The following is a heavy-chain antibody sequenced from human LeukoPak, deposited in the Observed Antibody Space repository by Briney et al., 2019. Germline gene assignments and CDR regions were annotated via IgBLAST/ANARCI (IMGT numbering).Heavy chain of an antibody. V-gene: IGHV3-48*03. J-gene: IGHJ3*02. D-gene: IGHD3-3*01. Sequence: PGGSLRLSCAASGFTVSSKYMSWVRQAPGKGLEWVSYISSSGSTIYYADSVKGRFTISRDNAKNSLYLQMNSLRAEDTAVYFCARSYYDFWTGSEEDAFDIWGQGTMVTVSS. CDR3: ARSYYDFWTGSEEDAFDI. CDR1: GFTVSSKY. CDR2: ISSSGSTI.